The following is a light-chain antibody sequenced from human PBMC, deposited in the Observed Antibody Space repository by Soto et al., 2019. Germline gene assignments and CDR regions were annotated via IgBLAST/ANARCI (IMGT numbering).Light chain of an antibody. CDR2: QVS. CDR3: RQFSHLPRT. V-gene: IGKV2-24*01. Sequence: VLTQTPLSSPVTLGQPASISCRSSQSLVYSAGNTYLSWLQQRPRQPPRLLIYQVSPRFSGGTDRFRGSGAGTDFTLKISRVEAEDVGGESCRQFSHLPRTVGQGTKGEIK. J-gene: IGKJ1*01. CDR1: QSLVYSAGNTY.